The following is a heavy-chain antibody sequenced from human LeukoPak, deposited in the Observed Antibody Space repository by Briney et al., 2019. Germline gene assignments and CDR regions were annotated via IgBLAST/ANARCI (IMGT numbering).Heavy chain of an antibody. V-gene: IGHV3-23*01. D-gene: IGHD3-3*01. CDR2: ISGSGGST. Sequence: PGGSLRLSCAASGFTFSSYAMSWVRQAPGKGLEWVSAISGSGGSTYYADSVKGRFTISRDNSKNTLYLQMNSLRAEDTAVYYCAYSSWKYDFWSGYLYFDYWGQGTLVTVSS. CDR3: AYSSWKYDFWSGYLYFDY. J-gene: IGHJ4*02. CDR1: GFTFSSYA.